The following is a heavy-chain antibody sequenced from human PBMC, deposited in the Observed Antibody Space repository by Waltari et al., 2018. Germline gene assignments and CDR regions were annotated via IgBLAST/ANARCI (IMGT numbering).Heavy chain of an antibody. Sequence: QVQLQESGPGLVKPSETLSLTCTVSGYSISSGYYWGWIRQPPGKGLEWIGSIYHSVSTYYNPSLKSRVTISVDTSKNQFSLKLSSVTAADTAVYYCARDGGNLHWGQGTLVTVSS. V-gene: IGHV4-38-2*02. CDR3: ARDGGNLH. J-gene: IGHJ4*02. CDR1: GYSISSGYY. CDR2: IYHSVST. D-gene: IGHD2-21*02.